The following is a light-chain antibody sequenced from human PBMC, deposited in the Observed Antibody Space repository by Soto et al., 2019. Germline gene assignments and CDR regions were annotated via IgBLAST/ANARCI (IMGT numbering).Light chain of an antibody. V-gene: IGKV1-12*01. CDR1: QDINTW. Sequence: DIQMTQSPSSVSASVGDRVTITCRASQDINTWLAWYQQKPGKAPQLLIYAASTLQSGVPSRFSGSGSGTDFTLNINSLQPEDLEAYFCQQANSFPLTFGGGTKVDIK. J-gene: IGKJ4*01. CDR2: AAS. CDR3: QQANSFPLT.